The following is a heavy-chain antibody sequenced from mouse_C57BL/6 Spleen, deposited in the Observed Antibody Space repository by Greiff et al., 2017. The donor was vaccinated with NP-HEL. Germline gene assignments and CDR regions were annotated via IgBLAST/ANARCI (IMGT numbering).Heavy chain of an antibody. CDR3: ARLGDCDGYFDV. CDR1: GFTFSDYY. J-gene: IGHJ1*03. V-gene: IGHV5-12*01. Sequence: EVKLVESGGGLVQPGGSLKLSCAASGFTFSDYYMYWVRQTPEKRLEWVAYISNGGGSTYYPDTVKGRFTLSRDNAKNTLYLQMSRLKSEDTAMYYCARLGDCDGYFDVWGTGTTVTVSS. CDR2: ISNGGGST.